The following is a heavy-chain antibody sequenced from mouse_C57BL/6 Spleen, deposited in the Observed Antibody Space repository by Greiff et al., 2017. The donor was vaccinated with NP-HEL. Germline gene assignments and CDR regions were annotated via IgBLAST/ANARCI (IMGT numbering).Heavy chain of an antibody. CDR3: ASKSTMVTSMDY. J-gene: IGHJ4*01. Sequence: EVQVVESGGGLVKPGGSLKLSCAASGFTFSDYGMHWVRQAPEKGLEWVAYISSGSSTIYYADKVKGRFTISRDNAKNTLFLQMTSLRSEDTAMYYCASKSTMVTSMDYWGQGTSVTVSS. CDR2: ISSGSSTI. D-gene: IGHD2-2*01. V-gene: IGHV5-17*01. CDR1: GFTFSDYG.